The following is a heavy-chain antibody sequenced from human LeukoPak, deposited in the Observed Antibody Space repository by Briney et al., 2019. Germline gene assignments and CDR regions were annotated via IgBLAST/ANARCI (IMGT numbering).Heavy chain of an antibody. V-gene: IGHV3-7*01. D-gene: IGHD6-19*01. CDR2: IKQDGSEK. Sequence: PGGSLRLSCAASGFTFSSYWMSWVRQAPGKGLEWVANIKQDGSEKYYVDSVKGRFTISRDNAKNSLYLQMNSLRAEDTAVHYCARGSKVREQWLVLGYYDYWGQGTLVTVSS. J-gene: IGHJ4*02. CDR1: GFTFSSYW. CDR3: ARGSKVREQWLVLGYYDY.